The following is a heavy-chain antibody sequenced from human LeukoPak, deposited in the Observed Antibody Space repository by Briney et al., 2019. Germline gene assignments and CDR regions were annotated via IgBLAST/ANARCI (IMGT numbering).Heavy chain of an antibody. CDR1: GYSFTSYW. Sequence: GESLKISCKGSGYSFTSYWIGWVRQMPGKGLEWMGIIYPGDSDTRYSPSFQGQVTISADKSISTAYLQWSSLKASDTAMYYCARIALPWGSYRYCYYYGMDVWGQGTTVTVSS. J-gene: IGHJ6*02. D-gene: IGHD3-16*02. V-gene: IGHV5-51*01. CDR2: IYPGDSDT. CDR3: ARIALPWGSYRYCYYYGMDV.